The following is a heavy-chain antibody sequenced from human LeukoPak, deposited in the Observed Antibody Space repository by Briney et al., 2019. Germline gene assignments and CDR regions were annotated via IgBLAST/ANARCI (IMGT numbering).Heavy chain of an antibody. J-gene: IGHJ6*03. D-gene: IGHD6-13*01. CDR1: GYTFTGYY. Sequence: GASVKVSCKASGYTFTGYYMHWVRQAPGQGLEWMGGIIPIFGTANYAQKFQGRVTITADESTSTAYMELSSLRSEDTAVYYCASTLVSGSLRVIAAADTKGYYYMDVWGKGTTVTISS. CDR3: ASTLVSGSLRVIAAADTKGYYYMDV. V-gene: IGHV1-69*13. CDR2: IIPIFGTA.